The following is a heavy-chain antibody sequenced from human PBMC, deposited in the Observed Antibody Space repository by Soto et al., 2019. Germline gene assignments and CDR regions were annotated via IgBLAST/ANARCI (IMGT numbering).Heavy chain of an antibody. CDR2: IIPILGIA. CDR3: AREYCSGGSCYLEKYFQH. Sequence: QVQLVQSGAEVKKPGSSVKVSCKASGGTFSSYTISWVRQAPGQGLEWMGRIIPILGIANYAQKFQGRVTITADKSTSTAYMELSSLRSEDTAVYYCAREYCSGGSCYLEKYFQHWGQGTLVTVSS. CDR1: GGTFSSYT. D-gene: IGHD2-15*01. V-gene: IGHV1-69*08. J-gene: IGHJ1*01.